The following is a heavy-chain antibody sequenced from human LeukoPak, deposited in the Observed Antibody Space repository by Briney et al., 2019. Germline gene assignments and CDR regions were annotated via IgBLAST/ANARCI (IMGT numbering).Heavy chain of an antibody. V-gene: IGHV1-18*01. D-gene: IGHD2-8*01. CDR3: ARTNLDCKNGVCYDY. J-gene: IGHJ4*02. Sequence: ASVRVSCKTSDYTFTNYGVSWVRQAPGQGLEWMGWISAYNGKTYYAQKFQGRVTVTTDTSTSTAYMDLRSLRSDDTAVYYCARTNLDCKNGVCYDYWGQGTPVTVSS. CDR1: DYTFTNYG. CDR2: ISAYNGKT.